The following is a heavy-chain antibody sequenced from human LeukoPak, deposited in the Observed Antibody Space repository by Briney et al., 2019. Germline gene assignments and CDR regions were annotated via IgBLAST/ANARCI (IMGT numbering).Heavy chain of an antibody. CDR2: MNPNSGNT. V-gene: IGHV1-8*03. CDR1: GYTFPSYD. D-gene: IGHD2-15*01. Sequence: GAPIKVSCKASGYTFPSYDINWGRKATGQGPEWMGLMNPNSGNTGYAQKFQGRVTITRNTSISTAYMELSSLRSEDTAVYYCARSCSGGSCYVGLRGAFDIWGQGTMVTVSS. J-gene: IGHJ3*02. CDR3: ARSCSGGSCYVGLRGAFDI.